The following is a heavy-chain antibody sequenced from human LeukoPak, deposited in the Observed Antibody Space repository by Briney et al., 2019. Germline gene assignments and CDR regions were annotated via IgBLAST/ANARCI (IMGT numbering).Heavy chain of an antibody. CDR1: GFTFSSYS. CDR3: ARVIGGYGDY. J-gene: IGHJ4*02. V-gene: IGHV3-21*01. Sequence: PGGSLRLSCAASGFTFSSYSMNWVRQAPGKGLEWVSSISSSSIYIYYADSVKGRFTISRDNAKNSLYLQMNSLRAEDTAVYYCARVIGGYGDYWGQGTLVTVSS. CDR2: ISSSSIYI. D-gene: IGHD5-12*01.